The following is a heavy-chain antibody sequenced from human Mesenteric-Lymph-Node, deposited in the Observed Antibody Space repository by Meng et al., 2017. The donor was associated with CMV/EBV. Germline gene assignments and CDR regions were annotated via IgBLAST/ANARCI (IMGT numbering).Heavy chain of an antibody. Sequence: SETLSLTCAVYGGSFSGYYWSWIRQPPGKGLEWIGEINHSGSTNYNPSLKSRVTMSVDTSKNQFSLKLTSATAADTAVYYCARGPRIVVVWDWFDPWGQGTLVTVSS. D-gene: IGHD3-22*01. CDR2: INHSGST. V-gene: IGHV4-34*01. J-gene: IGHJ5*02. CDR1: GGSFSGYY. CDR3: ARGPRIVVVWDWFDP.